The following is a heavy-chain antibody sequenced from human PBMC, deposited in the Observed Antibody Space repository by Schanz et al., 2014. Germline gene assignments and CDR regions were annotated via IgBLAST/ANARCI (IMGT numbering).Heavy chain of an antibody. Sequence: VQLVDSGGGLVKPGGSLRLSCAASGFTFSAYAMTWVRQIPGKGLEWVSAISASGGTTFYADSVKGRFTISRDNSKNTLYLQMNSLRAEDTAVYDCAKGRVGEVSAVEIWGQGTWVTVSS. CDR2: ISASGGTT. V-gene: IGHV3-23*04. CDR3: AKGRVGEVSAVEI. J-gene: IGHJ3*02. CDR1: GFTFSAYA. D-gene: IGHD3-10*01.